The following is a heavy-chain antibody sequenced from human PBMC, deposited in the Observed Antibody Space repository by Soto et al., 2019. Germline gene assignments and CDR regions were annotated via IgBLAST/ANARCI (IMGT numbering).Heavy chain of an antibody. V-gene: IGHV5-51*01. CDR2: IYPGDSDT. CDR1: GYSFTIYW. D-gene: IGHD1-26*01. Sequence: GESLKISCNGSGYSFTIYWIGWVRQMPGKGLEWMGIIYPGDSDTRYSPSFQGQVTISADKSISTAYLQWSSLKASDTAMYYCARARIVGATGFDYWGQGTLVTVSS. CDR3: ARARIVGATGFDY. J-gene: IGHJ4*02.